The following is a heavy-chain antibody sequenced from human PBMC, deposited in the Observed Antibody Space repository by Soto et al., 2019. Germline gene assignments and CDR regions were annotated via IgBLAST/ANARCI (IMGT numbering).Heavy chain of an antibody. CDR2: IKTSAGGGAT. CDR3: TTGSVEGI. V-gene: IGHV3-15*07. D-gene: IGHD2-15*01. CDR1: GFSFNEAW. Sequence: EVQLVESAGGLVKPGGSLRLSCVASGFSFNEAWMNWVRQAPGEGLEWVGRIKTSAGGGATDSAAPVQGRFTISRDDSKNDLYLHMNGLRTEDAAIYYCTTGSVEGIWGQGTTVTVSS. J-gene: IGHJ6*02.